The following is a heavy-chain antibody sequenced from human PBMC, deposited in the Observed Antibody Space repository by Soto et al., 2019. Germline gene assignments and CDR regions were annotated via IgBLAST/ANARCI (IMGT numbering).Heavy chain of an antibody. CDR2: ISGGGGIT. CDR1: GFTFINYV. J-gene: IGHJ4*02. V-gene: IGHV3-23*01. D-gene: IGHD3-22*01. CDR3: AKVSYYYDSSGYYYFDY. Sequence: GGSLRLSCAASGFTFINYVMSWVRQAPGKGLEWVSAISGGGGITYYADSVKGRLTISKDNSKNTLYLQMNSLRAEDTAVYYCAKVSYYYDSSGYYYFDYWGQGTLVTVSS.